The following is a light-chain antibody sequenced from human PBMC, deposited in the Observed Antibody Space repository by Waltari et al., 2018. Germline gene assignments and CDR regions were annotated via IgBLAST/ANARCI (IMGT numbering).Light chain of an antibody. CDR1: SSNIGHYY. J-gene: IGLJ2*01. V-gene: IGLV1-51*01. Sequence: QSVLTQPPSVSAAPGPQVTIASSGSSSNIGHYYVSWYYQLPGAAPKLLIYDNNARPSVIPDRFSASKSGTSATLGITGLQIGDEADYYCATWDNNLKDVVFGGGTKLTVL. CDR3: ATWDNNLKDVV. CDR2: DNN.